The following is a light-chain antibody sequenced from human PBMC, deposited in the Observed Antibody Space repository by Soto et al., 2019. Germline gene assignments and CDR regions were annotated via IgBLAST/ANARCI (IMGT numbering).Light chain of an antibody. CDR1: GSNIGSNT. J-gene: IGLJ2*01. CDR3: AAWDDSLIGVV. Sequence: QSVLTQPPSASGTPGQRVTISCSGSGSNIGSNTVNWYQQLPGTAPKLLIYTNDQRPSGVPDRFSGSKSGTSASLVISGLQSEDEADYYCAAWDDSLIGVVFGGGTKLTVL. V-gene: IGLV1-44*01. CDR2: TND.